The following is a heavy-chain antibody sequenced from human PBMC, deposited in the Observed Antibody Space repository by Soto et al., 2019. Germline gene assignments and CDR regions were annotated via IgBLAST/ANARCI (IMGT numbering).Heavy chain of an antibody. CDR3: ARAGSWIYYDY. D-gene: IGHD6-13*01. J-gene: IGHJ4*02. CDR1: GGSVSSGSYY. CDR2: IYYSGST. Sequence: ASETLSLTCTVSGGSVSSGSYYWSWIRQPPGKGLEWIGYIYYSGSTNYNPSLKSRVTISVDTSKNQFSLKLSSVTAADTAVYYCARAGSWIYYDYWGQGTLVTVSS. V-gene: IGHV4-61*01.